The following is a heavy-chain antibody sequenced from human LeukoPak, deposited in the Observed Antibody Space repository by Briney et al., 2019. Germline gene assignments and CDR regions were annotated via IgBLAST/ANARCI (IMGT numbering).Heavy chain of an antibody. J-gene: IGHJ4*02. CDR2: INSDGSTT. CDR3: APGGDGYNTVSPN. CDR1: GFTFITYW. V-gene: IGHV3-74*01. D-gene: IGHD5-24*01. Sequence: GGSLRLSCAASGFTFITYWMHWVRQAPGKGLVWVSSINSDGSTTTYADSVKGRFTISRDNAKNMVYLQMNSLRAEDTAVYYCAPGGDGYNTVSPNWGQGTLVTVSS.